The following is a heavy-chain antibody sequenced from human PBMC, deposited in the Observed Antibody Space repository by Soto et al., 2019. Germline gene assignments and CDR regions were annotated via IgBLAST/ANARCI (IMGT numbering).Heavy chain of an antibody. V-gene: IGHV1-2*02. CDR2: INPDSGDT. J-gene: IGHJ6*02. CDR3: ARSHSAYYYYGMDV. Sequence: VQSGTEXXXXXXXMKVSCKTSRFIFTGYFMHWVWQAPGQXLEWMGWINPDSGDTNYAQKFQGRVTMTRDTSIDTAYLELSGLRPDDTGVFYCARSHSAYYYYGMDVWGQGTTVTVSS. CDR1: RFIFTGYF.